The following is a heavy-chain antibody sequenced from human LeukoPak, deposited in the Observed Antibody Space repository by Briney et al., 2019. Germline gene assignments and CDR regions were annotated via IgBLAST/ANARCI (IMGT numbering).Heavy chain of an antibody. D-gene: IGHD6-13*01. Sequence: ASVKVSCKASGYTFTSYGISWVRQAPGQGLEWMGWISGYKGNTSYAQKFQGRVTMTTDTSTSTAYMELRSLRSDDTAVYYCARDPGIAAAGTGDYWGQGTLVTVSS. CDR3: ARDPGIAAAGTGDY. CDR1: GYTFTSYG. J-gene: IGHJ4*02. CDR2: ISGYKGNT. V-gene: IGHV1-18*01.